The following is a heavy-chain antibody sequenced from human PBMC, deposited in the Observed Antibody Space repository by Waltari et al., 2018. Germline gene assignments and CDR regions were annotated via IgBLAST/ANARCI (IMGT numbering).Heavy chain of an antibody. CDR2: INTNTGNP. Sequence: QVQLVQSGSELKKPGASVKVSCKASGYTFTSYAMNWVRQAPGQGLEWMGWINTNTGNPTYVQGFTGRFVFSLDTSVSTAYLQISSLKAEDTAVYYCASGYCSGGSCYDDAFDIWGQGTMVTVSS. CDR1: GYTFTSYA. J-gene: IGHJ3*02. CDR3: ASGYCSGGSCYDDAFDI. D-gene: IGHD2-15*01. V-gene: IGHV7-4-1*02.